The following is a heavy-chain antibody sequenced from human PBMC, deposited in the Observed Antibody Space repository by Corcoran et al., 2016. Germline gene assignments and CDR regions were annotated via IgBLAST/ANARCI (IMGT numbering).Heavy chain of an antibody. D-gene: IGHD6-13*01. CDR1: GFTFRNYG. CDR3: ATVRGSTAAAWYFDL. V-gene: IGHV3-33*01. Sequence: QVQLVESGGGVVQPGTSLRLSCVASGFTFRNYGMIWVRQAPGKGLEWVAIIWYDGSNMYYTESVKGRFTISRDNSKNMLYMQMNSLRAEDTAMYYCATVRGSTAAAWYFDLLGRGTLVTVSS. J-gene: IGHJ2*01. CDR2: IWYDGSNM.